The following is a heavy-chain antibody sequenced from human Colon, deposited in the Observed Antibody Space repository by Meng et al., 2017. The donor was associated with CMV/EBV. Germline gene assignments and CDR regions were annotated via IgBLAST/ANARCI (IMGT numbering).Heavy chain of an antibody. CDR3: ARIFCTTTDCYYDY. J-gene: IGHJ4*02. V-gene: IGHV3-7*01. CDR1: GFTFSDYA. D-gene: IGHD2-8*01. Sequence: GESLKISCAASGFTFSDYAMSWVRQAPGEGLEWVANINPNANANYYVDSVKGRFTISRDNAKSSLFLQMASLRAEDTAVYYCARIFCTTTDCYYDYWGRGTLVTVSS. CDR2: INPNANAN.